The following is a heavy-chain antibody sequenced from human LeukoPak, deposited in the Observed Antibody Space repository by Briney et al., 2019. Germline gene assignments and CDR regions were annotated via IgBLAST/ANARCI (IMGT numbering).Heavy chain of an antibody. J-gene: IGHJ4*02. CDR2: INPSGGST. CDR3: ARDTRLRYFDWLGPDFDY. D-gene: IGHD3-9*01. V-gene: IGHV1-46*01. CDR1: GYTFTSYY. Sequence: ASVKVSCKASGYTFTSYYMHWVRQAPGQGLEWMGIINPSGGSTSYAQKFQGRVTMTRDTSTSTVYMELSSLRSDDTAVYYCARDTRLRYFDWLGPDFDYWGQGTLVTVSS.